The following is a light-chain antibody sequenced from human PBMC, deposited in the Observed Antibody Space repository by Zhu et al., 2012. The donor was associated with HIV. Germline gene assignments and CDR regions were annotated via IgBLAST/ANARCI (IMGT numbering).Light chain of an antibody. V-gene: IGKV3-20*01. CDR1: QSVSSSY. J-gene: IGKJ2*01. CDR2: GAS. CDR3: QQYGSSPMYT. Sequence: EIVLTQSPGTLSLSPGERATLSCRASQSVSSSYLAWYQQKPGQAPRLLIYGASNRATDIPDRFSGSGSGTDFTLTISRLEPEDFAVYYCQQYGSSPMYTFGLGDQAGDQT.